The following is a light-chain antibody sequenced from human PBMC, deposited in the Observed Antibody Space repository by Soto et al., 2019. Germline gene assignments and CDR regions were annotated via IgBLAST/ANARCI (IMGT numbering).Light chain of an antibody. V-gene: IGLV2-14*03. Sequence: QSALTQPASVSGSPGQSITNSCTGTSSDVGGYDYVSWYQQHPGKAPKLMICDVTYRPSGVSNRFSGSKSGNTASLTISGLQAEDEADYYCSSYTSSSTLVFGGGTKLTVL. CDR3: SSYTSSSTLV. J-gene: IGLJ2*01. CDR2: DVT. CDR1: SSDVGGYDY.